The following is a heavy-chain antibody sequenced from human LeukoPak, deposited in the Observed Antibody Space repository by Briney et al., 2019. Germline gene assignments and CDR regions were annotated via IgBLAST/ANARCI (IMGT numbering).Heavy chain of an antibody. CDR3: AKDPAVANTARRFQH. J-gene: IGHJ1*01. CDR1: GFTFSSCA. D-gene: IGHD6-19*01. V-gene: IGHV3-23*01. Sequence: PGGSLRLSCAASGFTFSSCAMSWVRQAPGKGLEWVSAISGSGASTYYADSVKGRFTISRDNSKNTLYLQMNSLRVEDTAVYYCAKDPAVANTARRFQHWGQGTLVTVTS. CDR2: ISGSGAST.